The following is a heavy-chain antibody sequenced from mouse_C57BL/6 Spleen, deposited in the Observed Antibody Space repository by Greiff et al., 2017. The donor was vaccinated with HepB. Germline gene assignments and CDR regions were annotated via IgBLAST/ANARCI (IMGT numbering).Heavy chain of an antibody. CDR1: GYSITSGYY. CDR3: ARSGDEAAY. V-gene: IGHV3-6*01. Sequence: EVKLQESGPGLVKPSQSLSLTCSVTGYSITSGYYWNWIRQFPGNKLEWMGYISYDGSNNYNPSLKNRISITRDTSKNQFFLKLNSVTTEDTATYYCARSGDEAAYWGQGTLVTVSA. CDR2: ISYDGSN. J-gene: IGHJ3*01.